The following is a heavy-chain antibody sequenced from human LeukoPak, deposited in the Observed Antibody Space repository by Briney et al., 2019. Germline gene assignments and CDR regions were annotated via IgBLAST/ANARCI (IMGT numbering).Heavy chain of an antibody. Sequence: PGQSLRLSCAGSGFPFSETAMSWVRQVPGKGLEWVSAISGSGSGTFYADSVKGRFTISRDNSKNTLHLQMYSLRVEVTAIYYCVKDAPGILVPTTRPNFFDYWGPGSLVTVSS. V-gene: IGHV3-23*01. CDR2: ISGSGSGT. CDR1: GFPFSETA. J-gene: IGHJ4*02. D-gene: IGHD2-21*02. CDR3: VKDAPGILVPTTRPNFFDY.